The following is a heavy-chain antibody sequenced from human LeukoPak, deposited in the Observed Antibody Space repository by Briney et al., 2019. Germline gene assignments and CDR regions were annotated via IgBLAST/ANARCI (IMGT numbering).Heavy chain of an antibody. CDR3: AEDRDRLRSTTSFDY. V-gene: IGHV3-23*01. J-gene: IGHJ4*02. D-gene: IGHD4-17*01. Sequence: GGSLRLSCAASGFTFSSYAMSWVRQAPGKGPEWVSAISGSGGSTYYADSVKGRFTISRDNSKNTLYLQMNSLRAEDTAVYYCAEDRDRLRSTTSFDYWGQGTLVTVSS. CDR1: GFTFSSYA. CDR2: ISGSGGST.